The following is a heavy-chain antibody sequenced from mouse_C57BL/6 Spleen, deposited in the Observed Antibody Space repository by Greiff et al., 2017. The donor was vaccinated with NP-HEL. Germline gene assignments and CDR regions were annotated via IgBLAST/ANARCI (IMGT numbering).Heavy chain of an antibody. Sequence: VQLQQSGAELVKPGASVKISCKASGYAFSSYWMNWVKQRPGKGLEWIGQIYPGDGDTNYNGKFKGKATLTADKSSSTAYMQLNSLTSEDSAVYFCARDDGYYGYYAMDYWGQGTSVTVSS. J-gene: IGHJ4*01. D-gene: IGHD2-3*01. CDR1: GYAFSSYW. CDR2: IYPGDGDT. V-gene: IGHV1-80*01. CDR3: ARDDGYYGYYAMDY.